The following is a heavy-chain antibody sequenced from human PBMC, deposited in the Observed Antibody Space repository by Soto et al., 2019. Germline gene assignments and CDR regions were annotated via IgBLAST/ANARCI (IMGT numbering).Heavy chain of an antibody. J-gene: IGHJ4*02. CDR3: SCDQSTMVRGVPGYYFDY. Sequence: GGSLRLSCAASGFTFSSYAMHWVRQAPGKGLEWVAVISYDGSNKYYADSVKGRFTISRDNSKNTLYLQMNSLRAEDTAVYYCSCDQSTMVRGVPGYYFDYWGQGTLVTVSS. V-gene: IGHV3-30-3*01. D-gene: IGHD3-10*01. CDR2: ISYDGSNK. CDR1: GFTFSSYA.